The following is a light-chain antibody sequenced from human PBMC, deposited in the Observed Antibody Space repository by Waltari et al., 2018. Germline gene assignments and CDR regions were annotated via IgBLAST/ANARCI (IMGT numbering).Light chain of an antibody. CDR3: QQYNNWPKA. V-gene: IGKV3-15*01. Sequence: EIVMTQSPVTLSVSPGQRAPLSCRARQSVSSNLAWYQQKPGQAPRLLIYGASTRATGIPARFSGGGSGTEFTLTINSLQSEDFAVYYCQQYNNWPKAFGQGTKVEIK. CDR2: GAS. J-gene: IGKJ1*01. CDR1: QSVSSN.